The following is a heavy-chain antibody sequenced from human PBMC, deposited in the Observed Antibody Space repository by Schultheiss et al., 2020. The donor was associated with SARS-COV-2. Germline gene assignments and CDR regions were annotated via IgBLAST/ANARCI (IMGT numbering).Heavy chain of an antibody. D-gene: IGHD2-21*01. CDR3: ARDSYWLRYFDY. Sequence: SETLSLTCAVYGGSFSGYYWSWIRQPPGKGLEWIGEINHSGSTNYNPSLKSRVTISVDTSKNQFSLKLSSVTAADTAVYYCARDSYWLRYFDYWGQGTLVTVSS. V-gene: IGHV4-34*01. CDR1: GGSFSGYY. J-gene: IGHJ4*02. CDR2: INHSGST.